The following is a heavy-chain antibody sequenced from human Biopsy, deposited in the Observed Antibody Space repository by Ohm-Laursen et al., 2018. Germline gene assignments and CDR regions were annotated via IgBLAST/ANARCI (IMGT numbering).Heavy chain of an antibody. Sequence: TLSLTCIVSGESMGTYYWTWIRQPPGKGLEWIASIYYSGTTNKTPSLKSRVTISVDTSKRQFYLELSSVTAADTAIYYCARVRGGFLEWFDYWGQGTLITVSS. CDR1: GESMGTYY. CDR2: IYYSGTT. CDR3: ARVRGGFLEWFDY. V-gene: IGHV4-59*01. J-gene: IGHJ5*01. D-gene: IGHD3-3*01.